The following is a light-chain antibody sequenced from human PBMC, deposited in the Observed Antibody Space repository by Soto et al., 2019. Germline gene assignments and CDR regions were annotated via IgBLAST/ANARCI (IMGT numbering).Light chain of an antibody. V-gene: IGLV1-44*01. J-gene: IGLJ2*01. CDR3: AAWDDSLNGHVV. CDR1: SSNIGSNT. CDR2: SNN. Sequence: QSVLTQPHSASGTPGQRVTISCSGSSSNIGSNTVNWYQQLPGPAPKLLIYSNNQRPSGVPDRFSGSKSGTSASLAISGLQSEDEADYYCAAWDDSLNGHVVFGGGTKLTVL.